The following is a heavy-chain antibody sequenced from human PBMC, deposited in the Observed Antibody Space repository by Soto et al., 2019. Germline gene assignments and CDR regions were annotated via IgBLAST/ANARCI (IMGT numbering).Heavy chain of an antibody. D-gene: IGHD6-6*01. J-gene: IGHJ6*02. CDR1: GYSFTSYW. CDR2: IDPSDSYT. Sequence: GESLKISCKGSGYSFTSYWISWVRQMPGKGLEWMGRIDPSDSYTNYSPSFQGHVTISADKSISTAYLQWSSLKASDTAMYYCASKRTEYSSTYGMVVWGQGTTVTVSS. V-gene: IGHV5-10-1*01. CDR3: ASKRTEYSSTYGMVV.